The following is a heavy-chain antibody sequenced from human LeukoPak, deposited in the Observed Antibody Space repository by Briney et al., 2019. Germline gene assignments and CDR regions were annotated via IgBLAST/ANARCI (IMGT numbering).Heavy chain of an antibody. CDR2: IIPIFGTA. J-gene: IGHJ4*02. Sequence: VKVSCKASGGTFSSYAISWVRQAPGQGLEWMGGIIPIFGTANYAQKFQGRVTITADKSTSTAYMELSSLRAEDTAVYYCAKVTGWSRGRTYYYDSSGYYYRGYYFDYWGQGTLVTVSS. CDR3: AKVTGWSRGRTYYYDSSGYYYRGYYFDY. V-gene: IGHV1-69*13. CDR1: GGTFSSYA. D-gene: IGHD3-22*01.